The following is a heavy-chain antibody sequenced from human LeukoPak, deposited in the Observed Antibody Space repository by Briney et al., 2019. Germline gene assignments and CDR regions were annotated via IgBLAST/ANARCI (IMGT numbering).Heavy chain of an antibody. CDR2: IKQDGSEK. CDR1: GFPFSSYA. CDR3: VREYSSSWYETFDY. Sequence: GGSLRLSCAASGFPFSSYAMSWVRQAPGKGLEWVANIKQDGSEKYYVDSVKGRFTISRDNAKNSLYLQMNSLRAEDTAVYYCVREYSSSWYETFDYWGQGTLVTVSS. D-gene: IGHD6-13*01. J-gene: IGHJ4*02. V-gene: IGHV3-7*01.